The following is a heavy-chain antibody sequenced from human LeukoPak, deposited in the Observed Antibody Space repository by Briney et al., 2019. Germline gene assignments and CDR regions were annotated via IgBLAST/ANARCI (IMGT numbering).Heavy chain of an antibody. Sequence: ASVKVSCKASGYTFTSYGISWVRQAPGQGLEWMGWISAYNGNTNYAQKLQGRVTMTTDTSTSTAYMELRSLRSEDTAVYYCARGLVYYYDSSGLKDAFDIWGQGTMVTVSS. CDR3: ARGLVYYYDSSGLKDAFDI. D-gene: IGHD3-22*01. V-gene: IGHV1-18*01. CDR2: ISAYNGNT. CDR1: GYTFTSYG. J-gene: IGHJ3*02.